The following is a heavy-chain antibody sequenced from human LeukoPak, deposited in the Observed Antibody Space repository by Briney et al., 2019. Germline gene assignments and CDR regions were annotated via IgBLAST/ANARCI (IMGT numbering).Heavy chain of an antibody. J-gene: IGHJ4*02. CDR3: ARGSSTHGEYYFDY. CDR1: GFTFSSYW. D-gene: IGHD2-2*01. CDR2: IKQDGSEK. Sequence: GGSLRLSCAASGFTFSSYWMSWVRQAPGKGLEWVANIKQDGSEKYYVDSVKGRFTISRDNAKSSLYLQMNSLRAEDTAVYYCARGSSTHGEYYFDYWGQGTLVTVSS. V-gene: IGHV3-7*01.